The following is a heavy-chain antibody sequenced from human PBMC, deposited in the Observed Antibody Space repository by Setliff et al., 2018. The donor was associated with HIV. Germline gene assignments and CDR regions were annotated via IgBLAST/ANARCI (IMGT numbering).Heavy chain of an antibody. D-gene: IGHD4-17*01. V-gene: IGHV3-48*03. Sequence: GGSLRLSCAASGFTFSSYEMNWVRQAPGKGLEWVSYISRTGSTVYYADSVKGRFTISRDNAKISLQLQMNSLRVEDTGIYYCAREAGYGGGDSALDIWGQGTMVTVS. CDR1: GFTFSSYE. CDR3: AREAGYGGGDSALDI. J-gene: IGHJ3*02. CDR2: ISRTGSTV.